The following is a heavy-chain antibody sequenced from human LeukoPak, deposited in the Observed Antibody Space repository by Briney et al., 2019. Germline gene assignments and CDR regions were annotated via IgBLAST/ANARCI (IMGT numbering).Heavy chain of an antibody. CDR3: ARLTGGTTVVTP. CDR1: GGSISSYY. V-gene: IGHV4-59*08. Sequence: SETLSLTCTVSGGSISSYYWSWIRQPPGKGLEWIGYIYYSGSTNYNPSLKSRVTISVDTSKNQFSLKLSSVTAADTAVYYCARLTGGTTVVTPWGQGTLVTVSS. D-gene: IGHD4-23*01. CDR2: IYYSGST. J-gene: IGHJ4*02.